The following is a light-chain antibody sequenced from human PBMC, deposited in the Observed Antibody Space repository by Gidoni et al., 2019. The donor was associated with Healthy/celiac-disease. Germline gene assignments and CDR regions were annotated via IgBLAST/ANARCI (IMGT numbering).Light chain of an antibody. CDR2: GAS. CDR1: QSVSRN. V-gene: IGKV3-15*01. J-gene: IGKJ1*01. CDR3: QQYNNWLWT. Sequence: EIVLTQPPATLSVSPGERATLSCRARQSVSRNLAWDQQKPGQAPRLRIYGASTRATGIPARLSGSGSGTECTLTISSLQSEDFAGDYCQQYNNWLWTFGQGTKVEIK.